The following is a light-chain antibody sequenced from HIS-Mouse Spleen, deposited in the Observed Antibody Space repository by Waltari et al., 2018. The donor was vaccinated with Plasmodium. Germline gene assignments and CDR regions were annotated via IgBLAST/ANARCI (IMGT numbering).Light chain of an antibody. J-gene: IGLJ2*01. CDR1: SSDVGGYNY. V-gene: IGLV2-8*01. CDR2: EVS. Sequence: QSALTQPPSASGSPGQSVTISCTGTSSDVGGYNYVSWYQQHPGKAPKLMIYEVSKRPSGVPERFSGSKSGNTASLTVSGLQAEDEADYYCSSYAGSSNLVFGGGTKLTVL. CDR3: SSYAGSSNLV.